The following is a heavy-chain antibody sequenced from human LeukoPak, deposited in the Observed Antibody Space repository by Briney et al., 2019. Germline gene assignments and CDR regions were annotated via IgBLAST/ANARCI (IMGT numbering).Heavy chain of an antibody. Sequence: GESLKLSCKGSGFNFTAYWIAWVRQMPGKGLEWMGISHPINSDTKYSPSFQGQVTISADKSSSTAYLQWNSLKASDTAMYYCARHQYYYDSSGNYGWFDSWGQGTLVTVSS. CDR2: SHPINSDT. D-gene: IGHD3-22*01. CDR3: ARHQYYYDSSGNYGWFDS. CDR1: GFNFTAYW. J-gene: IGHJ5*01. V-gene: IGHV5-51*01.